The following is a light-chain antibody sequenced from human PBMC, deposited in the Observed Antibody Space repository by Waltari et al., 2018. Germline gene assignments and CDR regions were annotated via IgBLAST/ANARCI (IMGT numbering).Light chain of an antibody. CDR3: SSQSSNDVVL. Sequence: QSALTQPASVSGSPGQSVTIFCAGTSNDVGVYNSVSWYQEHPGQAPRVIIYDVSDRPSGVSDPFSGSKSGNTASLTISGLQAEDEADYYCSSQSSNDVVLFGGGTKLTVL. CDR2: DVS. CDR1: SNDVGVYNS. J-gene: IGLJ2*01. V-gene: IGLV2-14*01.